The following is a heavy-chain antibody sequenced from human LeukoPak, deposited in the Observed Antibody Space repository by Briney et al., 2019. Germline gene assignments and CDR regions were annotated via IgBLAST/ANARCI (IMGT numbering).Heavy chain of an antibody. J-gene: IGHJ6*03. Sequence: TSETLSLTCTVSGGSISSGPYCWSWIRQPAGKGLEWTGRINTSGRTKYNPSLKSRVTISVDTSKNQFSLKLTSVTAADTAVYYCARDPTGRYSSEGYMDVWGKGTTVTISS. CDR3: ARDPTGRYSSEGYMDV. D-gene: IGHD6-19*01. CDR2: INTSGRT. V-gene: IGHV4-61*02. CDR1: GGSISSGPYC.